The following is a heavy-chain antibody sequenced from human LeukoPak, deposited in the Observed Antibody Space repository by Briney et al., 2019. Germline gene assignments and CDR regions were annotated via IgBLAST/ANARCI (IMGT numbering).Heavy chain of an antibody. V-gene: IGHV3-66*01. CDR2: IYSGGST. CDR3: ASSSSSPYYYGMDV. J-gene: IGHJ6*02. CDR1: GFXVSSNY. D-gene: IGHD6-6*01. Sequence: PGGSLRLSCAASGFXVSSNYISWVRQAPGKGLEWVSVIYSGGSTYYADSVKGRFTISRDNSKNTLYLQMNSLRAEDTAVYYCASSSSSPYYYGMDVWGQGTTVTVSS.